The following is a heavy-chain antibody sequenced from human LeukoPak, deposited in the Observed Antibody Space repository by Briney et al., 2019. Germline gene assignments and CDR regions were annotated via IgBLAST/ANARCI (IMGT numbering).Heavy chain of an antibody. CDR2: INHSGIT. CDR3: ARKAGYYMPFDY. J-gene: IGHJ4*02. V-gene: IGHV4-34*01. CDR1: GRSFSGYY. D-gene: IGHD3-22*01. Sequence: SETLSLTCAVYGRSFSGYYWTWIRQTPGKGLEWIGEINHSGITDYNPSLRSRVTISVDTSKNQFSLKLSSVTAADTAVYYCARKAGYYMPFDYWGQGTLVTVSS.